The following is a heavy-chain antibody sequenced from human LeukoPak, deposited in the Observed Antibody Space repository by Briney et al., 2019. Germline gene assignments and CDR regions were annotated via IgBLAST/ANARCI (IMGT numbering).Heavy chain of an antibody. CDR2: IYYSGST. D-gene: IGHD4-23*01. CDR3: AREIRYGGNSEKKFDY. CDR1: GGSISSYY. V-gene: IGHV4-59*06. Sequence: SETLSLTCTVSGGSISSYYWSWIRQHPGKGLEWIGYIYYSGSTYYNPSLKSRVTISVDMSKNQFSLKLSSVTAADTAVYYCAREIRYGGNSEKKFDYWGQGTLVTVSS. J-gene: IGHJ4*02.